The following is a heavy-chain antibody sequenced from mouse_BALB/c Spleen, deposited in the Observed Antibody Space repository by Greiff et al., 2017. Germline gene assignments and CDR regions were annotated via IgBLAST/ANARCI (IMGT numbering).Heavy chain of an antibody. CDR2: SRNKANDYTT. D-gene: IGHD1-2*01. J-gene: IGHJ3*01. CDR1: GFTFSDFY. Sequence: EVMLVESGGGLVQPGGSLRLSCATSGFTFSDFYMEWVRQPPGKRLEWIAASRNKANDYTTEYSASVKGRFIVSRDTSQSILYLQMNALRAEDTAIYYCARADYGYGFAYWGQGTLVTVSA. V-gene: IGHV7-1*02. CDR3: ARADYGYGFAY.